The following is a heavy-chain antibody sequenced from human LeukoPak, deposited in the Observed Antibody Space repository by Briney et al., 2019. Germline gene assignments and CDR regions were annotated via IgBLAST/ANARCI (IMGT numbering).Heavy chain of an antibody. J-gene: IGHJ6*03. CDR3: ARKGDHYYYYYMDV. CDR2: IYHSGST. Sequence: EPSGTLSLTCAVSGGSISSSNWWSWVRQPPGKGLEWIGEIYHSGSTSYNPSLKSRVTISVDTSKNQFSLKLSSVTAADTAVYYCARKGDHYYYYYMDVWGKGTTVTVSS. D-gene: IGHD3-10*01. CDR1: GGSISSSNW. V-gene: IGHV4-4*02.